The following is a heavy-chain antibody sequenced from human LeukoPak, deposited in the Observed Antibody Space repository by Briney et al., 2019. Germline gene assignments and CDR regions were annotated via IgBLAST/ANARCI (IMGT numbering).Heavy chain of an antibody. CDR2: ISSSGSTT. D-gene: IGHD6-19*01. Sequence: GGSLRLSCAASGFTFSDYYMSWIRQAPGKGLEWVSYISSSGSTTYYADSVKGRFTISRDNAKNSLYLQMNSLRAEDTAVYYCARVVSSDYAFDIWGQGTMVTVSS. CDR3: ARVVSSDYAFDI. CDR1: GFTFSDYY. V-gene: IGHV3-11*01. J-gene: IGHJ3*02.